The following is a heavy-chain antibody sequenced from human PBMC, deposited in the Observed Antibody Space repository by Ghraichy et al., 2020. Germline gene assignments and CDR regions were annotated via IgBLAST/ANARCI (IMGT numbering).Heavy chain of an antibody. Sequence: GGSLRLSCAASGFTVSSNYMSWVRQAPGKGLEWVSVIYSGGSTYYADSVKGRFTISRDNSKNTLYLQMNSLRAEDTAVYYCARGHYGDHGWNYYYMDVWGKGTTVTVSS. CDR2: IYSGGST. V-gene: IGHV3-66*02. CDR3: ARGHYGDHGWNYYYMDV. CDR1: GFTVSSNY. J-gene: IGHJ6*03. D-gene: IGHD4-17*01.